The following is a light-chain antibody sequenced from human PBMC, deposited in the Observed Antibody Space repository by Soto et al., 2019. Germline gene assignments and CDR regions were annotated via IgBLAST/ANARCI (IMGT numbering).Light chain of an antibody. CDR3: HQYNNLWT. CDR1: EFVTSTY. CDR2: GAS. J-gene: IGKJ1*01. Sequence: EIVLTQSPGTLSLSPGERATLSCRASEFVTSTYLAWYQQKPGQAPRLLIYGASTRATGIPARFSGSGSGTEFTLTISSLQSEDFGVYYCHQYNNLWTFGQGTKGDIK. V-gene: IGKV3-15*01.